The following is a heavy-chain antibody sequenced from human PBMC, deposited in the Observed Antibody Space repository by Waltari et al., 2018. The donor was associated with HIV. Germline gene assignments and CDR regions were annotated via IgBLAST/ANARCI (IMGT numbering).Heavy chain of an antibody. Sequence: VQLVESGGGSIKTGGSLRLSCAASGFSVRNHWMDWVRQGPGKGLVWVACINSDGSSRNYADAVKGRFVISRDNARNTVYLQLNNLKVEDTAVYFCARASHYIEFSTFDGDYYFDFWGRGTRVAVSS. V-gene: IGHV3-74*01. D-gene: IGHD3-3*02. CDR1: GFSVRNHW. J-gene: IGHJ4*02. CDR2: INSDGSSR. CDR3: ARASHYIEFSTFDGDYYFDF.